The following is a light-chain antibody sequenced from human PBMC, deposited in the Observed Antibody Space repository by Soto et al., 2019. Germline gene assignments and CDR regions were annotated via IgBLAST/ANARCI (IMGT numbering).Light chain of an antibody. CDR3: SSYTSSTTYV. V-gene: IGLV2-14*01. J-gene: IGLJ1*01. CDR2: QVS. CDR1: TSDVGAYNY. Sequence: QSALTQPASASGSPGQSIAISCTGTTSDVGAYNYVSWYQQHPGKAPKLMIYQVSNRPSGVSNRFSGSKSGNTASLTISGLQAEDEADYYCSSYTSSTTYVFGTGTKVTVL.